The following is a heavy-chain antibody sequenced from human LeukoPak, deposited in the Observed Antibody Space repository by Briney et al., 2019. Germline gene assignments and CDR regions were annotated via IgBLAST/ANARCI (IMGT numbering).Heavy chain of an antibody. D-gene: IGHD1-26*01. CDR1: GFPLSNYG. J-gene: IGHJ2*01. CDR2: MWADGSKT. V-gene: IGHV3-33*01. CDR3: ARDADTSAFYWYFDL. Sequence: PGGPLRLSCTASGFPLSNYGMHWVRQAPGKGLELVALMWADGSKTSYANSVKGRFTISRDISRNTLYLQMNSLRAEDTALYYCARDADTSAFYWYFDLWGRGTLVTVSS.